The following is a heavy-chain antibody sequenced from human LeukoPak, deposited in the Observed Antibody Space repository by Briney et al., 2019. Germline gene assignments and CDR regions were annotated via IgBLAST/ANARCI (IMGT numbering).Heavy chain of an antibody. CDR1: GFTFRRNA. CDR2: ISGSGGST. D-gene: IGHD2-15*01. V-gene: IGHV3-23*01. CDR3: AKAFPTSGGPYY. J-gene: IGHJ4*02. Sequence: QPGGCLRLARAASGFTFRRNAMGWVRQDPGKGMEWVSAISGSGGSTYYADSVKGRFTISRDNSKNTLYLQMNSLRAEDTAVYYCAKAFPTSGGPYYWGQGSVVSVCS.